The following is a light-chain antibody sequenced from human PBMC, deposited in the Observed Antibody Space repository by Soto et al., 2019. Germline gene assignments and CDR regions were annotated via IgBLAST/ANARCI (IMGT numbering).Light chain of an antibody. V-gene: IGKV1-39*01. J-gene: IGKJ4*01. CDR3: QQSYSTPLT. CDR2: AAS. Sequence: DIQMTQTPSSLSASVGDRFTITCRASQSISSYLNWYQQKPGKAPKLLIYAASSLQSGVPSRFSGSGSGTDFTLTISSLQPEDFATYYCQQSYSTPLTFGGGTRWIS. CDR1: QSISSY.